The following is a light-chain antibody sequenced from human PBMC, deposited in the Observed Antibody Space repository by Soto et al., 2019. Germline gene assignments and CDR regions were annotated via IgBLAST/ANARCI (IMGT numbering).Light chain of an antibody. J-gene: IGKJ1*01. Sequence: IVFTQSPCTLSLSPGERATLSCRASQSVSTNQLAWYQQKPGQAPRLLIYGASSRATGIPDRFSGSGSGTDFTLTISRLEPEDFAVYYCQQYGSSPKTFGQGTKVDI. CDR3: QQYGSSPKT. CDR2: GAS. V-gene: IGKV3-20*01. CDR1: QSVSTNQ.